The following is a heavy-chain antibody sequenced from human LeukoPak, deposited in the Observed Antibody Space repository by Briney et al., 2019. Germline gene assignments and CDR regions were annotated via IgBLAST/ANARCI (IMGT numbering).Heavy chain of an antibody. CDR3: ARGLVYYYGSENDAFDI. Sequence: SSETLSLTCTVSGGSISSYYWSWIRQPPGKGLEWIGYIYYSGSTNYNPSLKSRVTISVDTSKNQFSLKLSSVTAADTAVYYCARGLVYYYGSENDAFDIWGQGTMVTVSS. J-gene: IGHJ3*02. D-gene: IGHD3-10*01. V-gene: IGHV4-59*01. CDR1: GGSISSYY. CDR2: IYYSGST.